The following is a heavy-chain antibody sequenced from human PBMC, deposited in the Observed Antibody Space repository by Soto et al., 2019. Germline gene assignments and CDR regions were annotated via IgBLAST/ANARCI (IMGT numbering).Heavy chain of an antibody. J-gene: IGHJ6*03. V-gene: IGHV4-59*08. CDR1: GGSISGHY. Sequence: QVQLQESGPGLVKPSETLSLSCSVSGGSISGHYWSWVRQTPGKGLEWIGYMYYSGSTNYNPSLKSRVTSSVDTSKNHFSLRLTSVTGADTAVYYCARGPYYDLIWNYYYMDVWGKGTTVTVSS. CDR3: ARGPYYDLIWNYYYMDV. CDR2: MYYSGST. D-gene: IGHD3-16*01.